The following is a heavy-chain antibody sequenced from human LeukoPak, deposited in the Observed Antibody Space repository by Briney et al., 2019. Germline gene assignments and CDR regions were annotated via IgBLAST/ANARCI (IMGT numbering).Heavy chain of an antibody. V-gene: IGHV3-23*01. D-gene: IGHD4-17*01. CDR3: ATAVGEGF. CDR2: VSATGDDT. CDR1: GFTFSSSA. Sequence: GGSLRLSCTASGFTFSSSAISWVRQAPGKGLEWVSAVSATGDDTYYADSVKGRFTISRDNSKNTLYLQMNSLRAEDTAVYYCATAVGEGFWGQGTLVTVSS. J-gene: IGHJ4*02.